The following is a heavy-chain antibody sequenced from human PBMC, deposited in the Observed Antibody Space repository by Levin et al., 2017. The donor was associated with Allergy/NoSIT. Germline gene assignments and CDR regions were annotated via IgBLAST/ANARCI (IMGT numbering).Heavy chain of an antibody. J-gene: IGHJ5*02. CDR2: INHSGST. D-gene: IGHD6-13*01. Sequence: NTSETLSLTCAVYGGSFSGYYWSWIRQPPGKGLEWIGEINHSGSTNYNPSLKSRVTISVDTSKNQFSLKLSSVTAADTAVYYCARGRVWRASYSSSWYTSRWFDPWGQGTLVTVSS. CDR1: GGSFSGYY. V-gene: IGHV4-34*01. CDR3: ARGRVWRASYSSSWYTSRWFDP.